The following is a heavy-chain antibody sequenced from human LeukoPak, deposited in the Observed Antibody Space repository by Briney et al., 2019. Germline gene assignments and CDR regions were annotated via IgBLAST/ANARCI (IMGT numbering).Heavy chain of an antibody. J-gene: IGHJ4*02. V-gene: IGHV3-53*01. CDR3: ARSGSYYCWDY. CDR2: IYSGGST. Sequence: GGSLRLSCAASGFTVSSNYMSWVRQAPGKGLEWVSAIYSGGSTYYADSVKGRFTISRDNSKNTLYLQMNSLRAADTAVYYCARSGSYYCWDYWGQGTLVTVSS. CDR1: GFTVSSNY. D-gene: IGHD1-26*01.